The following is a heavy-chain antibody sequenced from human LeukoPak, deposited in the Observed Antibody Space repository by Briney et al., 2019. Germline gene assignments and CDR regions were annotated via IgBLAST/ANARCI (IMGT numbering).Heavy chain of an antibody. Sequence: GGSLRLSCAASGFPFSGSGMHWVRQAPGKGLEWVAIIWYDGSNQYYADFVKGRFTISRDNAKNSLYLQMNSLRAEDTAVYYCASNIVVVVAATRADAFDIWGQGTMVTVSS. V-gene: IGHV3-33*03. CDR2: IWYDGSNQ. D-gene: IGHD2-15*01. CDR3: ASNIVVVVAATRADAFDI. J-gene: IGHJ3*02. CDR1: GFPFSGSG.